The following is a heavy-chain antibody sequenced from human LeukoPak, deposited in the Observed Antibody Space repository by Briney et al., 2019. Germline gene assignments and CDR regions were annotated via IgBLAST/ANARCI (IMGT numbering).Heavy chain of an antibody. CDR1: GGSFSGYY. Sequence: SETLSLTCAVYGGSFSGYYWSWIRQPPGKGLEWIGEINHSGSTNYNPSLKSRVTISVDTSKNQFSLKLSSVTAADTAVYYCARSPVRIFSLRWFDPWGQGTLVTVSS. D-gene: IGHD2-15*01. CDR2: INHSGST. V-gene: IGHV4-34*01. J-gene: IGHJ5*02. CDR3: ARSPVRIFSLRWFDP.